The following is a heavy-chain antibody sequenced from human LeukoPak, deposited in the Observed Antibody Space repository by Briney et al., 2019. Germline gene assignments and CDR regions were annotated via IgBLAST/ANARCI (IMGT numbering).Heavy chain of an antibody. CDR3: ARAWGLRAGGTPFDY. Sequence: GGSLRLSCAASGFTFSSYSMNWVRQAPGKGLEWVSSISSSSSYIYYADSVKGRFTTSRDNAKNSLYLQMNSLRAEDTAVYYCARAWGLRAGGTPFDYWGQGTLVTVSS. CDR2: ISSSSSYI. CDR1: GFTFSSYS. D-gene: IGHD2-8*02. J-gene: IGHJ4*02. V-gene: IGHV3-21*01.